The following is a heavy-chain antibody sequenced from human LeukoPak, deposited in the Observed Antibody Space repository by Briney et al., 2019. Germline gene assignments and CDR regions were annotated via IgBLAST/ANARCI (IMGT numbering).Heavy chain of an antibody. CDR1: GFTFSSYA. V-gene: IGHV3-23*01. CDR3: ANTPRRSGYRWQNYYYYYMDV. Sequence: GGSLRLSCAASGFTFSSYAMSWVRQAPGKGLEWVSAISGSGGSTYYADSVKGRFTISRDNSKNTLYLQMNSLRAEDTAVYHCANTPRRSGYRWQNYYYYYMDVWGKGTTVTVSS. CDR2: ISGSGGST. D-gene: IGHD3-22*01. J-gene: IGHJ6*03.